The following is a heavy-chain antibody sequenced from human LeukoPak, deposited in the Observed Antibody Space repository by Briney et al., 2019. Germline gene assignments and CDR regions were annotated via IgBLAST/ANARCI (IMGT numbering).Heavy chain of an antibody. CDR1: GGSFSGYY. CDR2: INHGGST. J-gene: IGHJ5*02. V-gene: IGHV4-34*01. CDR3: ARGLSTMVRGVIRFHNWFDP. Sequence: PSETLSLTCAVYGGSFSGYYGSWIRQLPGKGLEWIGEINHGGSTNYNPSLKSRVTISVDTSKNQFSLKLSSVTAAHTAVYYCARGLSTMVRGVIRFHNWFDPWGQGTLVTVSS. D-gene: IGHD3-10*01.